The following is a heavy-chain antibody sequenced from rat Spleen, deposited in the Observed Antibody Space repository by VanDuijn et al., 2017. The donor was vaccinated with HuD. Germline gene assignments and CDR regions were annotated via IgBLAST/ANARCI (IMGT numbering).Heavy chain of an antibody. D-gene: IGHD1-2*01. CDR2: ISSDGTT. Sequence: QVQLKESGPGLVQPSQTLSLTCTVSGFSLTSNGVSWVRQPPGKGLEWITAISSDGTTYYNSPLKSRLSISRDTSTSQVFLEMNSLQSEDTAIYFCTRAGSAAISLGNWFAYWGQGTLVTVSS. J-gene: IGHJ3*01. CDR3: TRAGSAAISLGNWFAY. V-gene: IGHV2S12*01. CDR1: GFSLTSNG.